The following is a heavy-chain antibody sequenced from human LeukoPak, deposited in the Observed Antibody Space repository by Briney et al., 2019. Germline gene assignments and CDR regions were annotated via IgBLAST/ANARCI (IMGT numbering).Heavy chain of an antibody. V-gene: IGHV4-59*01. J-gene: IGHJ5*02. CDR2: IYYSGST. CDR1: GGSISSYY. CDR3: ARDKAAAGHNWFDP. Sequence: SETLSLTCTVSGGSISSYYWSWIRQPPGKGLEWIGYIYYSGSTNYNPSLKSRATISVDTSKNQFSLKLSSVTAADTAVYYCARDKAAAGHNWFDPWGQGTLVTVSS. D-gene: IGHD6-13*01.